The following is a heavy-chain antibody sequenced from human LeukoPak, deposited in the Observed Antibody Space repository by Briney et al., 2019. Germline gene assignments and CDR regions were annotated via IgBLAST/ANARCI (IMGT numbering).Heavy chain of an antibody. CDR3: ARDSGPQFVVVPLDY. CDR2: ISSSSSTI. J-gene: IGHJ4*02. CDR1: GFTFSSYS. Sequence: GGSLRLSCAASGFTFSSYSMNWVRQAPGKGLEWVSYISSSSSTIYYADSVKGRFTISRDNAKNSLYLQMNSLRAEDTAVYYCARDSGPQFVVVPLDYWGQGTLVTVSS. D-gene: IGHD2-2*01. V-gene: IGHV3-48*01.